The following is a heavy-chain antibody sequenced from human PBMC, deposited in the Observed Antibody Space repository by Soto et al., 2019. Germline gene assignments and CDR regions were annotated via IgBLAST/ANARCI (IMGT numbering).Heavy chain of an antibody. CDR3: AQSRGSTPRLGGY. CDR2: ISGSGGST. D-gene: IGHD5-12*01. J-gene: IGHJ4*02. V-gene: IGHV3-23*01. CDR1: GFTFSSYA. Sequence: EVQLLESGGGLVQPGGSLRLSCAASGFTFSSYAMSWVRQAPGKGLEWVSAISGSGGSTYYADSVKGRFTNSRDNSKNTLYLQMNSLRAEDTAVYYCAQSRGSTPRLGGYWGQGTLVTVSS.